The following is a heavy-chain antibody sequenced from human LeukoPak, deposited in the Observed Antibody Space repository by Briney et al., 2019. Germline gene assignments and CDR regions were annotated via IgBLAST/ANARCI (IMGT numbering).Heavy chain of an antibody. CDR1: GGTFSSYA. J-gene: IGHJ6*03. CDR3: ARDGYRLSGYFYYMDV. CDR2: IIPILGIA. V-gene: IGHV1-69*04. D-gene: IGHD2-2*03. Sequence: SVKVSCKASGGTFSSYAISWVRQAPGQGLEWMGRIIPILGIANYAQKFQGRVTITADKSTSTAYMELSSLRSEDTAVYYCARDGYRLSGYFYYMDVWGKGTTVTVSS.